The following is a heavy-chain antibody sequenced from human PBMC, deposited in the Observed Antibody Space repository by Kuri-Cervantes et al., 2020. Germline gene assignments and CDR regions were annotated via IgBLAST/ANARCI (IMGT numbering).Heavy chain of an antibody. D-gene: IGHD3-10*01. CDR1: GFTFSNYG. Sequence: GGSLRLSCAASGFTFSNYGMHWVRQAPGKGLEWVAIISSDGSNKYYADSVKGRFTISRDNSKNTLYLQMNSLRAEDTAVYYCARARRYGVGSYDYLYMDVWGKGTTVTVSS. CDR2: ISSDGSNK. CDR3: ARARRYGVGSYDYLYMDV. J-gene: IGHJ6*03. V-gene: IGHV3-30*03.